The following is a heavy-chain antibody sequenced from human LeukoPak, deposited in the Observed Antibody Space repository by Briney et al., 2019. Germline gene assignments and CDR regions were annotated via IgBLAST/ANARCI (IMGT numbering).Heavy chain of an antibody. J-gene: IGHJ4*02. CDR2: INHSGST. CDR1: GGSFSGYY. D-gene: IGHD6-13*01. Sequence: NPSETLSLTCAVYGGSFSGYYWSWIRQPPGKGLEWIGEINHSGSTNYNPPPKSRVTISADTSKNQFSLKLSSVTAADTAVYYCAGGLIAAAGTRVDYWGQGTLVTVSS. V-gene: IGHV4-34*01. CDR3: AGGLIAAAGTRVDY.